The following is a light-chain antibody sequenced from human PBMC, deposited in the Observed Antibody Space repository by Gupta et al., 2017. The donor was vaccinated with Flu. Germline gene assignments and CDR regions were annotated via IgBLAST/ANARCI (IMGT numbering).Light chain of an antibody. J-gene: IGKJ5*01. CDR1: QSVGST. V-gene: IGKV3-15*01. CDR2: GAS. Sequence: EIVMTQSPATLSVSPGERVTLSCRASQSVGSTLAWYEQKPGQAPRLLIFGASTRATGIPARFSGSGSGTEFTLTISSRQSEDFAVYYCQQENTWPLTFGQGTRLDIK. CDR3: QQENTWPLT.